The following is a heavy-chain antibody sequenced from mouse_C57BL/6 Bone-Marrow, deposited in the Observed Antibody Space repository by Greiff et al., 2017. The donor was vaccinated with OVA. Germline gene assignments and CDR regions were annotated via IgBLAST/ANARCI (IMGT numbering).Heavy chain of an antibody. J-gene: IGHJ2*02. Sequence: VQLLESGAELVRPGTSVKLSCKASGYTFTNYWMHWVKQRPGQGLEWIGVIAPSDSYINYNQKFKGRATLTVDTSSSTAYMHLSSLTSEDSAVYYCAHYGSRLYLHYWGQGTSLTVSS. D-gene: IGHD1-1*01. CDR2: IAPSDSYI. CDR3: AHYGSRLYLHY. CDR1: GYTFTNYW. V-gene: IGHV1-59*01.